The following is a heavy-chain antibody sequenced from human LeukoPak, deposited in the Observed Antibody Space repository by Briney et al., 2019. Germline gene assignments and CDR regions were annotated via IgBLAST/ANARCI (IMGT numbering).Heavy chain of an antibody. V-gene: IGHV3-20*04. CDR3: ARSRGGATYFDY. CDR2: INWNGGST. D-gene: IGHD1-26*01. J-gene: IGHJ4*02. CDR1: GFTFDDYG. Sequence: RGSLRLSCAASGFTFDDYGMSWVRQAPGKGLEWVSGINWNGGSTGYADSVKGRFAISRDNAKNSLYLQRNSLRAEDTALYYCARSRGGATYFDYWGQGTLVTVSS.